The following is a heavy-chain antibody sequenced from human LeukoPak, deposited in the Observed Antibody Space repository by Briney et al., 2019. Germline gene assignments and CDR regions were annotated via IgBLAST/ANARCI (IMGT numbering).Heavy chain of an antibody. CDR2: INPDSGGT. V-gene: IGHV1-2*02. CDR3: ARIRDGYNDAFDY. D-gene: IGHD5-24*01. Sequence: ASVKVSCKASGYTFTDYYMHWVRQAPGQGLEWMGWINPDSGGTNYAQKFQGRVTMTRDMSTSTVYMELSSLRSEDTAMYYCARIRDGYNDAFDYWGQGTLLTISS. CDR1: GYTFTDYY. J-gene: IGHJ4*02.